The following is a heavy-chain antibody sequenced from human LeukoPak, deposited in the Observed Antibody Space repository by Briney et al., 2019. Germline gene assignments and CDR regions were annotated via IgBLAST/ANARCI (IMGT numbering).Heavy chain of an antibody. Sequence: ASVKVSCEASGGTFSSYAISWVRQAPGQGLEWMGRIIPIFGIANYAQKFQGRVTITADKSTSTAYMELSSLRSEDTAVYYCAVESSGYYYGGGVFDYWGQGTLVTVSS. CDR2: IIPIFGIA. V-gene: IGHV1-69*04. CDR3: AVESSGYYYGGGVFDY. D-gene: IGHD3-22*01. J-gene: IGHJ4*02. CDR1: GGTFSSYA.